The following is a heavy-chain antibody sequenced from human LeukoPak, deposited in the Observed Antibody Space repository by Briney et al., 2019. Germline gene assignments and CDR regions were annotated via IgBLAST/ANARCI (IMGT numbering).Heavy chain of an antibody. CDR1: GGIFNTFV. CDR2: IIPLLSLA. Sequence: SVKVSCKASGGIFNTFVISWVRQAPGQGLELMGRIIPLLSLADYAQNFQGRVTITADKSTSTAYMELSSLRSEDTAVYYCARADSTLYGDYRGYFDPWGQGTLVTVSS. D-gene: IGHD4-17*01. V-gene: IGHV1-69*04. J-gene: IGHJ5*02. CDR3: ARADSTLYGDYRGYFDP.